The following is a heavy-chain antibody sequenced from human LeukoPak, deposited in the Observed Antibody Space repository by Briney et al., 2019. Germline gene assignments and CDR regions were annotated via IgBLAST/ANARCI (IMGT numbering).Heavy chain of an antibody. CDR3: ARQGSVGLADAFDI. CDR2: IYYSGSN. CDR1: HDSLSTYY. Sequence: SETLCLTCTVSHDSLSTYYGRWSREPPGKELEWICHIYYSGSNTYNPSLKSRVNMSVDTSKNQFSRKLSSVTAADTAVYYCARQGSVGLADAFDIWGQGTMVTVSS. V-gene: IGHV4-59*08. D-gene: IGHD6-19*01. J-gene: IGHJ3*02.